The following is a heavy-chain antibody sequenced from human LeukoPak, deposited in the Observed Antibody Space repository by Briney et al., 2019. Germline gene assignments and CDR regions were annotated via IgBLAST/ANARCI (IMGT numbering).Heavy chain of an antibody. V-gene: IGHV4-4*07. J-gene: IGHJ3*01. D-gene: IGHD3-22*01. CDR3: ASLSSGAAFDV. Sequence: TSETLSLTCTVSGAHISNYYWTWVRQSAAQGLEWIGRLHASESTIYNPSLKGRVTMSIDTSKDQLSLTLTSVTAADSAVYYCASLSSGAAFDVWGQGTVVTVSS. CDR1: GAHISNYY. CDR2: LHASEST.